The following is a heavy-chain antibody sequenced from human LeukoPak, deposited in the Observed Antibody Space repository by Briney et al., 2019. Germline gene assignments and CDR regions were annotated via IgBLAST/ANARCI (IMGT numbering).Heavy chain of an antibody. V-gene: IGHV3-30*18. D-gene: IGHD2-15*01. CDR1: GFTFSSYG. Sequence: PGRSLRLSCAASGFTFSSYGMHWVRQAPGKGLEWVAVISYDGSNKYYADSVKGRFTISRDNSKNTLYLQVNSLRAEDTAVYYCAKEVAASYYYYYGMDVWGQGTTVTVSS. CDR3: AKEVAASYYYYYGMDV. J-gene: IGHJ6*02. CDR2: ISYDGSNK.